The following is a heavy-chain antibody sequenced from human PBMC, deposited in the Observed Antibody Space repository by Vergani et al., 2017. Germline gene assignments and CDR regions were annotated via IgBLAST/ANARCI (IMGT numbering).Heavy chain of an antibody. CDR2: IYHSGST. J-gene: IGHJ6*02. Sequence: QMQLQESGPGLVKASETLSLTCTVSGDSIISSGYYWGWIRQPPGKGLEWIGSIYHSGSTYYNPSLKSRVTISVDTSKNQFSLKLSSVTAADTAVYYCARLRLEDSGYDFGGMDVWGQGTTVTVSS. D-gene: IGHD5-12*01. CDR1: GDSIISSGYY. V-gene: IGHV4-38-2*02. CDR3: ARLRLEDSGYDFGGMDV.